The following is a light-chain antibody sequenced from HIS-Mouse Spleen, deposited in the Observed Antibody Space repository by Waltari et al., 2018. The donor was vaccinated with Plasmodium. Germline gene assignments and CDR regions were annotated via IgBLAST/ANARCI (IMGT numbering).Light chain of an antibody. Sequence: QSVLTQPPSVSGAPGQRVTISCTGSSSNIGAGYDVHWYHQLPGTAPKLLIYGNSNRPSGAPDRFSGSKSGTSASLAITGLQAEDEADYYCQSYDSSLSGVVFGGGTKLTVL. CDR3: QSYDSSLSGVV. J-gene: IGLJ2*01. CDR2: GNS. CDR1: SSNIGAGYD. V-gene: IGLV1-40*01.